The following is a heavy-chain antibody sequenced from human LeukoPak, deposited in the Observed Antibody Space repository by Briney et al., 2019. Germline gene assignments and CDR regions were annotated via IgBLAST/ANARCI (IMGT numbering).Heavy chain of an antibody. Sequence: GGSLRLSCAASGFTFSSYSMNWVRQAPGKGLEWVSYISSSSSTIYYADSVKGRFTISRDNAKNSLYLQMNSLRAEDTAVYYCARGLQLWKSVFDYWGQGTLVTVSS. CDR3: ARGLQLWKSVFDY. J-gene: IGHJ4*02. D-gene: IGHD5-18*01. CDR1: GFTFSSYS. CDR2: ISSSSSTI. V-gene: IGHV3-48*04.